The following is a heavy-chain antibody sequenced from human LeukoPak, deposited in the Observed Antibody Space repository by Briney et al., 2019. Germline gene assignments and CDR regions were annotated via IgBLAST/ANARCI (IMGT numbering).Heavy chain of an antibody. CDR2: IYYSGST. J-gene: IGHJ5*02. CDR3: ARLLRVGYCSTTTCNWFDP. Sequence: SETLSLTCTVSGGSISSSSYYWGWIRQPPGKGLEWIGSIYYSGSTYYNPSLKSRVTISVDTSKNQFSLKLSSVTAADTAVYYCARLLRVGYCSTTTCNWFDPWGQGTLVTVSS. V-gene: IGHV4-39*01. D-gene: IGHD2-2*03. CDR1: GGSISSSSYY.